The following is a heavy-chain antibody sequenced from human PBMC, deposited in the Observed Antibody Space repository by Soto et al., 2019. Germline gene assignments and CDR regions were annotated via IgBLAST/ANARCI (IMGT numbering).Heavy chain of an antibody. CDR3: AQVDDVAALFAY. J-gene: IGHJ4*02. V-gene: IGHV2-5*01. Sequence: SGPTLVNPTQALTLTCTFSGFSLSTTGEGVGWLRQPPGKALEWLAVIYWNDDKSYSPSLKSRLTISKDTSKKQVVLTMMNMAPVDTGTYYCAQVDDVAALFAYLGQGTLVTVSS. CDR1: GFSLSTTGEG. CDR2: IYWNDDK. D-gene: IGHD6-6*01.